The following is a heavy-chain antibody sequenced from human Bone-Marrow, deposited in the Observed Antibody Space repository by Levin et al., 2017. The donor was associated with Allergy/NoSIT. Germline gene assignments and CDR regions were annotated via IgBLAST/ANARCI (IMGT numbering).Heavy chain of an antibody. CDR2: INWNGRSI. V-gene: IGHV3-20*01. CDR1: GYTFDDKG. Sequence: GESLKISCEGSGYTFDDKGMSWVRQAPGKGLEWVCGINWNGRSIIYAESVKGRFTISRDNAKNSLSLQMNSLRDEDTALYRCARGLGSGVTNDAFDIWGQGTKVSVSS. J-gene: IGHJ3*02. D-gene: IGHD3-10*01. CDR3: ARGLGSGVTNDAFDI.